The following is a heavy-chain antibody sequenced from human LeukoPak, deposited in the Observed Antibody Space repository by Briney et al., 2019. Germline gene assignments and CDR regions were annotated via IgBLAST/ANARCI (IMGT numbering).Heavy chain of an antibody. V-gene: IGHV3-7*01. D-gene: IGHD2-2*01. CDR1: GFTFSSYW. J-gene: IGHJ3*02. CDR2: IKQDGSEK. Sequence: GSLRLSCAASGFTFSSYWMSWVRQAPGKGLEWAANIKQDGSEKYYVDSVKGRFTISRDNAKNSLYLQMNSLRAEDTAVYYCARVGVVPAAPDAFDIWGQGTMVTVSS. CDR3: ARVGVVPAAPDAFDI.